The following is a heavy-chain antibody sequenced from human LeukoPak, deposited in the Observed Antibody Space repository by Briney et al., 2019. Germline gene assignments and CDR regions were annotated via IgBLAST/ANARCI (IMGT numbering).Heavy chain of an antibody. CDR3: AREVKAVPGDESFDY. D-gene: IGHD6-19*01. CDR1: GFTFSDYY. J-gene: IGHJ4*02. CDR2: ISSSSSYT. Sequence: PGGSLRLSCAASGFTFSDYYTSCIRQAPGKGGEWVSYISSSSSYTNYADSVKGRFTISRDKAKNSLYLQMKSLRAEDTAVYYCAREVKAVPGDESFDYWGQGTLVTVSS. V-gene: IGHV3-11*05.